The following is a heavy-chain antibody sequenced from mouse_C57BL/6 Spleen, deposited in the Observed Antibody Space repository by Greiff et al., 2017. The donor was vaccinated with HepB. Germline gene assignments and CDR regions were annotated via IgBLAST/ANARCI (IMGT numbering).Heavy chain of an antibody. CDR2: INPSNGGT. J-gene: IGHJ1*03. Sequence: LHLQQPGTELVKPGASVKLSCKASGYTFTSYWMHWVKQRPGQGLEWIGNINPSNGGTNYNEKFKSMATLTVDKSSSTAYMQLSSLTSEDSAVYYCEREPGSSRWYVDVWGTGTTVTVTS. CDR1: GYTFTSYW. V-gene: IGHV1-53*01. D-gene: IGHD1-1*01. CDR3: EREPGSSRWYVDV.